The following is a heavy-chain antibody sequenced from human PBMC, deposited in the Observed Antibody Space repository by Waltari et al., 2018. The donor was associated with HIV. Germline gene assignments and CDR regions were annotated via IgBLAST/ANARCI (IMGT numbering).Heavy chain of an antibody. D-gene: IGHD3-16*01. CDR3: VKERGPFNGFDI. J-gene: IGHJ3*02. Sequence: QVYLMESGGGVVQPGGSLKLSCAAPGFTFSSYGMHWVRQALGKGLDGVAVICSDGYNKFYADSVRVRFTFSRDNSKYTLSLQMNSLRAEDTALYYCVKERGPFNGFDIWGQGTMVTVSS. CDR2: ICSDGYNK. V-gene: IGHV3-33*06. CDR1: GFTFSSYG.